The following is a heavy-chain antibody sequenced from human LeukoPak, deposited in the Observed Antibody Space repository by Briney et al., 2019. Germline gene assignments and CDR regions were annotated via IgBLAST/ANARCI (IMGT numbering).Heavy chain of an antibody. V-gene: IGHV3-33*06. Sequence: GRSLRLSCAESGFTFSLYGMHWVRQAPGKGLEWVALISNDGSKTYYADSVKGRFTISRDNSKNTVYLQVSSLRADDTAVYYCAKDSRGANFFGDFDYWGQGTLVTVSS. D-gene: IGHD3-10*01. J-gene: IGHJ4*02. CDR3: AKDSRGANFFGDFDY. CDR2: ISNDGSKT. CDR1: GFTFSLYG.